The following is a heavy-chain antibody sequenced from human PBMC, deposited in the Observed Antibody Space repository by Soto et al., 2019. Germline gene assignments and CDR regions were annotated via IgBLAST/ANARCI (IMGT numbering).Heavy chain of an antibody. CDR2: ISYDESNK. Sequence: GGSLRLSCAASGFTVSSYHMHWVRQAPGKGLEWVAVISYDESNKYYADSVKGRFTISRDNSKNTLYLQMNSLRAEDTAVYYCARDPRLHYYYYGMDVWGQGTTVTVSS. V-gene: IGHV3-30*03. D-gene: IGHD2-15*01. J-gene: IGHJ6*02. CDR1: GFTVSSYH. CDR3: ARDPRLHYYYYGMDV.